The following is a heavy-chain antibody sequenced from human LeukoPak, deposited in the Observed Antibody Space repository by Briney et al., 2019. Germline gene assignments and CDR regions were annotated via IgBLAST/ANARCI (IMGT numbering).Heavy chain of an antibody. CDR3: ARSSELLGPFDP. CDR1: GFTFSSSW. Sequence: GGPLRLSCEASGFTFSSSWMNWVRQAPGKGLEWVANIKQDGSEKYYVDSVKGRFTISRDNAKNSLYLQMNSLRAEDTAVYYCARSSELLGPFDPWGQGTLVTVAS. J-gene: IGHJ5*02. CDR2: IKQDGSEK. V-gene: IGHV3-7*05. D-gene: IGHD1-7*01.